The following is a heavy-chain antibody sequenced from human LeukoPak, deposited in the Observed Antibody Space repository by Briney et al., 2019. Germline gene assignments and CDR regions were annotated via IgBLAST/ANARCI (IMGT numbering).Heavy chain of an antibody. CDR2: ISGSGDFT. V-gene: IGHV3-23*01. Sequence: PGGSLRLSCTASGFTFSTYAMSWVRQAPGKGLEWVSAISGSGDFTYYADSVKGRFTTSRDNSKSTLYLQMNSLTAEDTAVYYCAKGPPHIVVVVAAEDWGQGTLVTVSS. CDR1: GFTFSTYA. CDR3: AKGPPHIVVVVAAED. J-gene: IGHJ4*02. D-gene: IGHD2-15*01.